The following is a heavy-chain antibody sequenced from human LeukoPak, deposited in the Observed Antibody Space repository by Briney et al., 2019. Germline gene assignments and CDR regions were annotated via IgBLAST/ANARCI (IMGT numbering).Heavy chain of an antibody. CDR3: ARDKLGGWDTAMVDFDY. J-gene: IGHJ4*02. D-gene: IGHD5-18*01. V-gene: IGHV1-69*05. Sequence: ASVKVSCKASGGTFSSYAISWVRQAPGQGLEWMGRIIPIFGTANYAQKFQGRVTITTDESTSTAYMELSSLRSEDTAVYYCARDKLGGWDTAMVDFDYWGQGTRVTVSS. CDR1: GGTFSSYA. CDR2: IIPIFGTA.